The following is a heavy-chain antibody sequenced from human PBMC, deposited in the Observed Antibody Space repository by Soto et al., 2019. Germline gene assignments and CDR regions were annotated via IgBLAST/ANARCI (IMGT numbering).Heavy chain of an antibody. V-gene: IGHV3-66*01. CDR3: ARPVAEAYSDAFDI. D-gene: IGHD6-19*01. Sequence: QVVESGGGLVHSGGSLRLSCAASGFTVGTNNMNWVRQAPGKGLEWVSVIYSGGNTYYTDSVKGRFIVSRDNSKNAVFLQMNILRDDDTAVYYCARPVAEAYSDAFDIWGQGTMVTVSS. J-gene: IGHJ3*02. CDR1: GFTVGTNN. CDR2: IYSGGNT.